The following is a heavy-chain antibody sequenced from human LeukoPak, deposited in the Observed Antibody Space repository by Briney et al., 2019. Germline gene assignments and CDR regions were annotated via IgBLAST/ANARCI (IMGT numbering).Heavy chain of an antibody. CDR3: AKGNHCSSTSCYLDY. CDR1: GFTFSSYA. J-gene: IGHJ4*02. Sequence: PTGGSLRLSCAASGFTFSSYAMSWVRQAPGKGLEWVSAISGSGGSTYYADSVKGRFTISRDNSKNTLYLQMNSLRAEDTAVYYCAKGNHCSSTSCYLDYWGQGTLVTVSS. CDR2: ISGSGGST. V-gene: IGHV3-23*01. D-gene: IGHD2-2*01.